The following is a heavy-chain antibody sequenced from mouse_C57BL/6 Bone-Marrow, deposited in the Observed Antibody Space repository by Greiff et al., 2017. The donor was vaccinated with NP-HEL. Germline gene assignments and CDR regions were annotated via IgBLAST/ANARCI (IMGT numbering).Heavy chain of an antibody. J-gene: IGHJ4*01. D-gene: IGHD3-3*01. CDR1: GFTFSDYG. V-gene: IGHV5-15*01. Sequence: EVKLMESGGGLVQPGGSLKLSCAASGFTFSDYGMAWVRQAPRKGPEWVAFISNLAYSIYYADTVTGRFTISRENAKNTLYLEMSSLRSEDTAMYYCARHGDSLYAMDYWGQVTSVTVSS. CDR2: ISNLAYSI. CDR3: ARHGDSLYAMDY.